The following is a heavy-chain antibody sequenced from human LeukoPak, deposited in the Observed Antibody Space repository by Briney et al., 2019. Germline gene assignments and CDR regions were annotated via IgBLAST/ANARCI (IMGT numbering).Heavy chain of an antibody. CDR2: IYWDDDK. CDR1: GFSLSTSGVG. J-gene: IGHJ2*01. Sequence: SGPTLVNPTQTLTLTCTFSGFSLSTSGVGVGWIRQPPGKALEWLALIYWDDDKRYSPSLKSRLTITKNTSKNQVVLTMTNMDPVDTATYYCALPGGRGGNAYWYFDLWGRGTLVTVSS. D-gene: IGHD3-10*01. V-gene: IGHV2-5*02. CDR3: ALPGGRGGNAYWYFDL.